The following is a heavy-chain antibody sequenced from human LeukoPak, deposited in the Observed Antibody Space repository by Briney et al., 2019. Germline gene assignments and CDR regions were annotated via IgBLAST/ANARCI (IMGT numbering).Heavy chain of an antibody. CDR2: INHSGST. J-gene: IGHJ5*02. V-gene: IGHV4-34*01. Sequence: SETLSLTCAVYGGSFSGYYWSWIRQPPGKGLEWIGEINHSGSTNYNPSLKSRVTISVDTSKNQFSLKLSSVTAADTAVYYCARGGGWLKRWFDPWGQGTLVTVSS. CDR1: GGSFSGYY. D-gene: IGHD3-22*01. CDR3: ARGGGWLKRWFDP.